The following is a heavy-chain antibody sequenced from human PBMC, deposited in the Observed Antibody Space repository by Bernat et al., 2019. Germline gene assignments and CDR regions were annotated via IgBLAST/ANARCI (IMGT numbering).Heavy chain of an antibody. J-gene: IGHJ4*02. CDR1: GFTFTSYA. D-gene: IGHD6-6*01. Sequence: EVQLLESGGGLVQPGGSLRLSCAASGFTFTSYAMSWVRQAPGKGLGWVSGISSGGGSTYYPDSVKGRFTVSRDSSKNTLYLQMNSLRVEDTAVYYCAKLGGSYSSSSLRYFDYWGQGTLVTVSS. CDR3: AKLGGSYSSSSLRYFDY. CDR2: ISSGGGST. V-gene: IGHV3-23*01.